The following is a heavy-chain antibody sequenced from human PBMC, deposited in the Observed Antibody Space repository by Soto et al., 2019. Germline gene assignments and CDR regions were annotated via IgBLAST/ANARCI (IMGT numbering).Heavy chain of an antibody. J-gene: IGHJ4*02. V-gene: IGHV4-38-2*01. D-gene: IGHD3-3*01. CDR3: AKGPQIRFLEWLFADFYFDY. CDR1: GYSMSSGYY. CDR2: IYHSGST. Sequence: EILSVAAAVAGYSMSSGYYWGWIRQPPVKGLLWIGSIYHSGSTYYNPSLKSRVTISVDTSKNQFSLKLSSVTAADTAVYYCAKGPQIRFLEWLFADFYFDYWVQGTLVSVSS.